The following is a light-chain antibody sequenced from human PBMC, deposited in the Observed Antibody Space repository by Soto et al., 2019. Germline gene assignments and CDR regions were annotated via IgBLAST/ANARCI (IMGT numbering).Light chain of an antibody. CDR3: SSYTSRSTLDV. J-gene: IGLJ1*01. V-gene: IGLV2-14*01. CDR2: EVS. Sequence: QSALTQPASVSGSPGQSITISCTGTRSDVGGYNYVSWYQQHPGKAPKLMIYEVSNRPSGVSNRFSGSKSGNTASLTICGLQAEEEAEYYCSSYTSRSTLDVFGTGTKLTVL. CDR1: RSDVGGYNY.